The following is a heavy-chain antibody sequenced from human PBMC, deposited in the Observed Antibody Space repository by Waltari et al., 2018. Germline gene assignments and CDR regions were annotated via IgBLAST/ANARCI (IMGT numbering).Heavy chain of an antibody. CDR1: GYTFTGYY. CDR2: INPNSGGT. J-gene: IGHJ3*02. V-gene: IGHV1-2*02. Sequence: QVQLVQSGAEVKKPGASVKVSCKASGYTFTGYYMHWVRQATGQGLEWMGWINPNSGGTNYSQKFKGRVTMTRDTSISTAYMELSRLRSDDTAVYYCARGSAMIVVAMHDAFDIWGQGTMVTVSS. D-gene: IGHD3-22*01. CDR3: ARGSAMIVVAMHDAFDI.